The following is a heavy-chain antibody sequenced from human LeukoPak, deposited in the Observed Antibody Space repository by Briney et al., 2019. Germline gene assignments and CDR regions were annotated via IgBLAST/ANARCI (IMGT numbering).Heavy chain of an antibody. Sequence: GGSLRLSCAASGFTFAGSAMHWVRQTPGKGLEWVSSISWHSEDIDYANSVKGRFTISRDNAKNSLYLQMNSLRAEDTALYYCAKEGSVCTNGICRYFDFWGQGTLVTVSS. J-gene: IGHJ4*02. V-gene: IGHV3-9*01. CDR1: GFTFAGSA. CDR3: AKEGSVCTNGICRYFDF. CDR2: ISWHSEDI. D-gene: IGHD2-8*01.